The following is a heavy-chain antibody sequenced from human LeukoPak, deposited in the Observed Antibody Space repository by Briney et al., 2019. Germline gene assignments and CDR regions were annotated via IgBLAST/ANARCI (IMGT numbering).Heavy chain of an antibody. CDR1: GYTFTGYY. J-gene: IGHJ6*03. CDR3: ARDSEYGATHSFYYYYMDV. Sequence: ASVKVSCKASGYTFTGYYMHWVRQAPGQGLEWMGWINPNSGDTSYAQKFQGRVTMTRDTSISTAYMELNRLRSDNTAVYYCARDSEYGATHSFYYYYMDVWGKGTTVTVSS. CDR2: INPNSGDT. D-gene: IGHD4/OR15-4a*01. V-gene: IGHV1-2*02.